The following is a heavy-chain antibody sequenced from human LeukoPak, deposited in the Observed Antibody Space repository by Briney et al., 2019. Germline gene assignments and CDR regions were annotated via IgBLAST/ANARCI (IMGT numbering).Heavy chain of an antibody. J-gene: IGHJ4*02. CDR1: GFTFSSYG. CDR3: AKESQAAFDY. Sequence: GGSLRLSCAASGFTFSSYGMHWVRQAPGKGLEWVAVISYDGSNKYYADSVKGRFTISRDNSKNTLYLQMNSLRAEDTAVYYCAKESQAAFDYWGQGTLVTVSS. V-gene: IGHV3-30*18. CDR2: ISYDGSNK. D-gene: IGHD6-25*01.